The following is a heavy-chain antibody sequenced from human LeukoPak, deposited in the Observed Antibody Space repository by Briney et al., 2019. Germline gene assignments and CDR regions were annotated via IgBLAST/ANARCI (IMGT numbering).Heavy chain of an antibody. CDR3: ARQQQLPSYYFDY. Sequence: SETLSLTCTVSGGSISSSSYYWGWIRQPPGKGLEWIGSIYYSGSTYYNPSLKSRVTISVDTSKNQFSLKLSSVTAADTAVYYCARQQQLPSYYFDYWGQGTLVTVSS. J-gene: IGHJ4*02. CDR1: GGSISSSSYY. V-gene: IGHV4-39*01. D-gene: IGHD6-13*01. CDR2: IYYSGST.